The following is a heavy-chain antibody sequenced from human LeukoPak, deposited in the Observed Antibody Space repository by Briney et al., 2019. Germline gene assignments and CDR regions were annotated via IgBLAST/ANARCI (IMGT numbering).Heavy chain of an antibody. Sequence: SETLSLTCTVSGGSISSYYWSWIRQPPGKGLEWIGYIYYSGSTNYNPSLKSRVTISVDTSRNQFSLKLTSVTAADTAVYYCAKVSDRDSSGYYWGFEYWGQGTLVTVSS. J-gene: IGHJ4*02. CDR2: IYYSGST. D-gene: IGHD3-22*01. V-gene: IGHV4-59*08. CDR3: AKVSDRDSSGYYWGFEY. CDR1: GGSISSYY.